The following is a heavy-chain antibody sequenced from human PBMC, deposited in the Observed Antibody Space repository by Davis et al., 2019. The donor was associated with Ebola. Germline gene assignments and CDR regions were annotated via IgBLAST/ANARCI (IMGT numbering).Heavy chain of an antibody. D-gene: IGHD2-8*02. Sequence: GESLKISCAASGFTFSAYSMNWVRQAPGKGLEWVSYISDSSTTIYYADSVKGRFTISRDNAKNSLYLQMNSLRDEDTAVYYCAEIYWVRYGMDVWGQGTTVTVSS. CDR2: ISDSSTTI. CDR3: AEIYWVRYGMDV. V-gene: IGHV3-48*02. CDR1: GFTFSAYS. J-gene: IGHJ6*02.